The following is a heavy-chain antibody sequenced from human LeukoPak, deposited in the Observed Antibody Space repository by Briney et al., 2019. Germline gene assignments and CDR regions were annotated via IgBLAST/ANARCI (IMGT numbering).Heavy chain of an antibody. CDR2: IYSGGIT. CDR3: ATGRRYFDS. V-gene: IGHV3-53*01. D-gene: IGHD1-1*01. Sequence: GGSLRLSCAASGVTVTSNYMTWVRQAPGKGLEWVAIIYSGGITYYADSVKDRSSIPRDNSKNTVYLQMNNLRVDDTAVYYCATGRRYFDSWGPGTLVTVSS. CDR1: GVTVTSNY. J-gene: IGHJ4*02.